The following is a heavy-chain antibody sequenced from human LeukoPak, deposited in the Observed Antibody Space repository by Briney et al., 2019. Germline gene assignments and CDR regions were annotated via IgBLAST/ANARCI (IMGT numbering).Heavy chain of an antibody. J-gene: IGHJ4*02. CDR2: ISGSGGST. D-gene: IGHD3-16*01. Sequence: GGSLRLSCAASGFTFSNYGMSWVRQAPGKGLEWVSAISGSGGSTYYADSVKGRFTISRDNSKNTLYLQMNSLRAEDTAVYYCAKEPYDYVWGSFDYWGQGTLVTVSS. CDR3: AKEPYDYVWGSFDY. CDR1: GFTFSNYG. V-gene: IGHV3-23*01.